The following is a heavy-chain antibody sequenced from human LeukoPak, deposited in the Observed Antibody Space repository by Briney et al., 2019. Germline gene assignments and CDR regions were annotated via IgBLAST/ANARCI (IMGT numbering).Heavy chain of an antibody. CDR1: GGSIGSGGYS. Sequence: PSETLSLTCTVSGGSIGSGGYSWSWIRQPPGKGLEWIGYIYHSGNTYDNPSLKSRITLSIDRSKNQFSLKLSSVTVADTAVYYCARMTVGATYFDYWGQGTLHTVSS. D-gene: IGHD1-26*01. CDR2: IYHSGNT. J-gene: IGHJ4*02. CDR3: ARMTVGATYFDY. V-gene: IGHV4-30-2*01.